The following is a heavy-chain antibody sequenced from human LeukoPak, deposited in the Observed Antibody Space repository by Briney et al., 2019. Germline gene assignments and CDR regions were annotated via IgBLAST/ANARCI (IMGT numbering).Heavy chain of an antibody. CDR2: IIPIFGTA. Sequence: SVKVSCKASGGTFSSYAISWVRQAPGQGLELMGGIIPIFGTANYAQKFQGRVTITADESTSTAYMELSSLRSEDTAVYYCARGRTIFGVVTNFDYWGQGTLVTVSS. D-gene: IGHD3-3*01. CDR1: GGTFSSYA. V-gene: IGHV1-69*13. CDR3: ARGRTIFGVVTNFDY. J-gene: IGHJ4*02.